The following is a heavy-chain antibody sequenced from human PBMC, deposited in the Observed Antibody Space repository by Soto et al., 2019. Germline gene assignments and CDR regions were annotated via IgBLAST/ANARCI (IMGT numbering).Heavy chain of an antibody. D-gene: IGHD1-26*01. V-gene: IGHV1-2*02. Sequence: QVQLVQSGAEVKKPGASVNVSCKASGYTFTVYYMHWVRQAPGQGLEWMGWINPKSGGTMYPQKFQGRVTMTWDTSISTAYMALTRRRSDDTAGYYCARDLAKGGGSAGFDYWGQGTLVTVSS. CDR3: ARDLAKGGGSAGFDY. CDR1: GYTFTVYY. CDR2: INPKSGGT. J-gene: IGHJ4*02.